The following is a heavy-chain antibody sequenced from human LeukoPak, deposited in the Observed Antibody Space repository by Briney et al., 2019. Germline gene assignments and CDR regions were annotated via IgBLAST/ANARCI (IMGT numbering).Heavy chain of an antibody. CDR1: GGSISSSNYY. CDR3: ARRSSPYPYYYYYMDV. J-gene: IGHJ6*03. Sequence: SETLSLTCTVSGGSISSSNYYWGWIRQPPGKGLECIGSIYYSGRTYYKSSLKSRVTISVDTSKNQFSLKLSSVTAADTAVYYCARRSSPYPYYYYYMDVWGKGTTVTISS. CDR2: IYYSGRT. V-gene: IGHV4-39*07.